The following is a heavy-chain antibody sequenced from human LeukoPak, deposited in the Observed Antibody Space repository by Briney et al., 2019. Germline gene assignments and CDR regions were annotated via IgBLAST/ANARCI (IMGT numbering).Heavy chain of an antibody. CDR3: ARGPYSSRNPYYYYGMDV. D-gene: IGHD6-13*01. V-gene: IGHV1-8*01. CDR1: GYTFTSYD. J-gene: IGHJ6*02. CDR2: MNPNSGNT. Sequence: GASVKVSCKASGYTFTSYDINWVRQATGQGLEWMGWMNPNSGNTGYAQKFQGRVTMTRNTSISTAYMELSSLRSEDTAVYYCARGPYSSRNPYYYYGMDVWGQGTTVTVSS.